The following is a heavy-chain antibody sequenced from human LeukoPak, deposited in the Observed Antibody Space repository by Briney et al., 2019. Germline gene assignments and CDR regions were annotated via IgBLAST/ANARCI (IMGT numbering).Heavy chain of an antibody. CDR3: AKGSEGTFDY. Sequence: GGSLRLSCAASGFTFSSYGMHWVRQAPGKGLEWVAVISYDGSNKYYADSVKGRFTISRDNSKDTLYLQMNSLRAEDTAVYYCAKGSEGTFDYWGQGTLVTVSS. V-gene: IGHV3-30*18. D-gene: IGHD1-1*01. CDR1: GFTFSSYG. J-gene: IGHJ4*02. CDR2: ISYDGSNK.